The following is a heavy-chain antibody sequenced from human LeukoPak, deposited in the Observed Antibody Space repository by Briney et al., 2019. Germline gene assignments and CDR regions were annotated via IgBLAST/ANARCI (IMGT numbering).Heavy chain of an antibody. V-gene: IGHV4-34*01. CDR2: INHSGST. J-gene: IGHJ4*02. CDR1: GVSFSGYY. D-gene: IGHD2-15*01. Sequence: SETLSLTCAVYGVSFSGYYWSWLRQPPGKGLEWVGEINHSGSTNYNPSLKSRVTISVDTSRNQFSLKLSSVTAADTAVYYCARAHHVVVVAALFDYWGQGTLVTVSS. CDR3: ARAHHVVVVAALFDY.